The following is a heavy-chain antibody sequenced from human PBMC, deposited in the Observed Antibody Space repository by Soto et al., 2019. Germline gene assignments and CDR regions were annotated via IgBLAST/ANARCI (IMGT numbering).Heavy chain of an antibody. CDR2: ISSSSSTI. J-gene: IGHJ3*02. CDR1: GFTFSSYS. Sequence: PGGSLRLSCAASGFTFSSYSMNWVRQAPGKGLEWVSYISSSSSTIYYADSVKGRFTISRDNAKNSLYLQMNSLRDEDTAVYYCARGCELRYFDWLLCHFDTRGQGTMVTVSS. D-gene: IGHD3-9*01. CDR3: ARGCELRYFDWLLCHFDT. V-gene: IGHV3-48*02.